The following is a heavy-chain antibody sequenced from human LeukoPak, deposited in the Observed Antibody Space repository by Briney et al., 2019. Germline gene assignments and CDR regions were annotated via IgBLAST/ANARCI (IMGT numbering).Heavy chain of an antibody. D-gene: IGHD3-10*02. CDR1: GGSISSYY. CDR3: ARDVRGDHDAFDI. J-gene: IGHJ3*02. V-gene: IGHV4-4*07. Sequence: SETLSLTCTVSGGSISSYYWSWIRQPPGKGLEWIGRIYISGSTNYNPSLKSRVTMSVDTSKNQFSLKLSSVTAADTAVYYCARDVRGDHDAFDIWGQGTMVTVSS. CDR2: IYISGST.